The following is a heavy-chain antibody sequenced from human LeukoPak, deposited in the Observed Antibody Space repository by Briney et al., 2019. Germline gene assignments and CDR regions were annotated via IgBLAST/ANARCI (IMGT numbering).Heavy chain of an antibody. V-gene: IGHV3-48*03. CDR2: ISRSGSTI. CDR3: AREARCSGKNGMDV. D-gene: IGHD3-10*02. Sequence: GGSLRLSCAASGFTFSSYEMNWVRQAPGKGLEGVSYISRSGSTIYYADSVKGRFTISRDNAKNSLYLQTNSLRAEDTAVYYWAREARCSGKNGMDVWGQGTTVTVSS. CDR1: GFTFSSYE. J-gene: IGHJ6*02.